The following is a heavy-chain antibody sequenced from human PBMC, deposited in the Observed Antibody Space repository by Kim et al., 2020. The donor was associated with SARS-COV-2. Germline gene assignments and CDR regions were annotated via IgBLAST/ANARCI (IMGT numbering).Heavy chain of an antibody. J-gene: IGHJ5*02. CDR2: IYTSGST. D-gene: IGHD6-13*01. Sequence: SETLSLTCTVSGGSISSYYWSWIRQPAGKGLEWIGRIYTSGSTNYNPSLKSRVTMSVDTSKNQFSLKLSSVTAADTAVYYCARDGGRYSSSWSFGWFDPWGQGTLVTVSS. V-gene: IGHV4-4*07. CDR1: GGSISSYY. CDR3: ARDGGRYSSSWSFGWFDP.